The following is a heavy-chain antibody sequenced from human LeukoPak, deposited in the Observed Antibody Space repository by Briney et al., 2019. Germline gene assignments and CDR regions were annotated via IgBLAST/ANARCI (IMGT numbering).Heavy chain of an antibody. J-gene: IGHJ6*02. CDR3: ARVSGWYGMDV. D-gene: IGHD6-19*01. Sequence: GGSLRLSCAASGFTFSSYEMNWVRQAPGKGLEWVSYISSSGSTIYYADSVKGRFTISRDNAKNSLYLQMNSLRAEDTAVYYCARVSGWYGMDVWGQGTTVADSS. CDR2: ISSSGSTI. V-gene: IGHV3-48*03. CDR1: GFTFSSYE.